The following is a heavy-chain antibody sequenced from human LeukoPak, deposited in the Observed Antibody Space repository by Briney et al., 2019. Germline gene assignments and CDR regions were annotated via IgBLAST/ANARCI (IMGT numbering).Heavy chain of an antibody. CDR2: ISAYNGNT. D-gene: IGHD3-10*01. CDR3: AREPPRSFYGSGTHYNGVRDYYYGMDV. CDR1: GYTFSSYG. Sequence: GAAVKVPCMASGYTFSSYGISWVRQAPGQGLEWMGWISAYNGNTKYAQKLQGRVTIVTDTTTTTANMRLRSLRSDDTAVYYCAREPPRSFYGSGTHYNGVRDYYYGMDVWGQG. J-gene: IGHJ6*02. V-gene: IGHV1-18*01.